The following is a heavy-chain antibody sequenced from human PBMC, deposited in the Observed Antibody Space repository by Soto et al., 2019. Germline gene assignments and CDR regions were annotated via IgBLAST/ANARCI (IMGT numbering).Heavy chain of an antibody. V-gene: IGHV3-21*01. Sequence: EVQLVESGEGLVKPGGSLRLSCAASGFTFSSYSMNWVRQAPGKGLEWVSSISSSSSYIYYADSVKGRFTISSDNAKNSLYLQMNSLRAEDTAVYYCARDHGLSSYAFDIWGQGTMVTVSS. CDR2: ISSSSSYI. CDR1: GFTFSSYS. D-gene: IGHD2-15*01. CDR3: ARDHGLSSYAFDI. J-gene: IGHJ3*02.